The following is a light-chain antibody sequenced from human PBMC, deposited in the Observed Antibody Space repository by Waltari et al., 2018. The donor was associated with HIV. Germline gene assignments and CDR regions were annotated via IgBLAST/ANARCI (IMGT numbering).Light chain of an antibody. J-gene: IGKJ2*01. V-gene: IGKV4-1*01. CDR2: LAC. CDR3: QQYYSTPPSYT. CDR1: QSVLYSSNNKNY. Sequence: DIVMTQSPDSLAVSLGETATLTRNASQSVLYSSNNKNYLAWYQQKPGQPPKLLIYLACTRESGVPDRFSGSGSGTDFTLTISSLQAEDVAVYYCQQYYSTPPSYTFGQGTKLEIK.